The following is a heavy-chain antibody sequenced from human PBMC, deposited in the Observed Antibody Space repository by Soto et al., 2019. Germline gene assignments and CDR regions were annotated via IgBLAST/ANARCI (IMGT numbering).Heavy chain of an antibody. J-gene: IGHJ5*02. CDR2: IIPIFGTA. D-gene: IGHD3-22*01. Sequence: ASVKVCGEASGGTFSSYAISWVRQAPGQGLEWMGGIIPIFGTANYAQKFQGRVTITADESTSTAYMELSSLRSEDTAVYYCARGPDYYDSSGYYYRWGQGTLVTVSS. V-gene: IGHV1-69*13. CDR3: ARGPDYYDSSGYYYR. CDR1: GGTFSSYA.